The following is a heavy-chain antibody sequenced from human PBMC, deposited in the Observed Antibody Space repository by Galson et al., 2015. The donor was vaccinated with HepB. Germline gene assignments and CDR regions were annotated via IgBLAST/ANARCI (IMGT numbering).Heavy chain of an antibody. J-gene: IGHJ6*03. V-gene: IGHV4-39*01. D-gene: IGHD2-15*01. CDR3: ARVLRYSFDMDV. Sequence: SETLSLTCPVSSGSISNSNYYWGWIRQPPGKGLEWIGNIYYSGSTSYNPSLKSRVTMSVDTSKNQFPLELSYVTAADTTVYYWARVLRYSFDMDVWGKGTTVTVSS. CDR2: IYYSGST. CDR1: SGSISNSNYY.